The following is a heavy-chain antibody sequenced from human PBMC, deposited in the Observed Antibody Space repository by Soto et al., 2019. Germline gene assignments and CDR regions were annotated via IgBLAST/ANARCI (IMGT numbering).Heavy chain of an antibody. CDR2: VHHSWGS. CDR1: GGSISSYY. D-gene: IGHD3-10*01. J-gene: IGHJ6*02. CDR3: ARQGFGPLHGLVDV. V-gene: IGHV4-59*08. Sequence: SETLSLTCTVSGGSISSYYWSRFRQSPGKRMEWIGYVHHSWGSSYNPSLQSRVAISLDTSKSQFSLKVTSVTATDTAVYYCARQGFGPLHGLVDVWGQGTTVTVSS.